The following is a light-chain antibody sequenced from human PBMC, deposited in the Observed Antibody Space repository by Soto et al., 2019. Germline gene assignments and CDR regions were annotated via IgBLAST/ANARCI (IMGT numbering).Light chain of an antibody. CDR1: SSDVGGSKY. CDR2: EVN. J-gene: IGLJ1*01. V-gene: IGLV2-8*01. CDR3: VSYADSNNFV. Sequence: QSVLTQPPSASGSPGQSVSISCSGGSSDVGGSKYVSWYQVKPGKAPKLIIYEVNRRPEGAPYRFSGSKSGNTASLTVSGLQAEDEGDYYCVSYADSNNFVFGSGTKVNVL.